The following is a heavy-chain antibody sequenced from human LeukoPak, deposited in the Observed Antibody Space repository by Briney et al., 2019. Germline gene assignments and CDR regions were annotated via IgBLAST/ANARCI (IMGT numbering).Heavy chain of an antibody. Sequence: ASVKVSCKASGYTFTSYYMHWVRQAPGEGLEWMGIINPTGGSTSYAQKFQGRVTMTRDTSTSTVYMELSSLRSEDSAVYYCARDRLHYGEYEKTFDYWGQGTLVTVSS. CDR2: INPTGGST. D-gene: IGHD4-17*01. V-gene: IGHV1-46*01. J-gene: IGHJ4*02. CDR1: GYTFTSYY. CDR3: ARDRLHYGEYEKTFDY.